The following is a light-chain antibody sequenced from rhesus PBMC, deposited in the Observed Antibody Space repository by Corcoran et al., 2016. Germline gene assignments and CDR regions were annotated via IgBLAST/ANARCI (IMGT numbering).Light chain of an antibody. CDR3: QQHDNSPLT. CDR1: QGISNW. Sequence: DIQMTQSPSSLSASVGDRVTITCRASQGISNWLAWYQQKPGKAPKLLIYSASNLETGVPSRFSGSGSWTDFTLTISSLQPEDIATYYCQQHDNSPLTFGGGTKVEIK. J-gene: IGKJ4*01. CDR2: SAS. V-gene: IGKV1-69*01.